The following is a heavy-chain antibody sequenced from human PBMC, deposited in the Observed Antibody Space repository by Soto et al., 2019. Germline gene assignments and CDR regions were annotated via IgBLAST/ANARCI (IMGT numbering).Heavy chain of an antibody. D-gene: IGHD6-13*01. J-gene: IGHJ6*02. CDR2: IYHSGST. CDR1: GGSISSSNW. CDR3: ASLVDRGSSSWYSTYTYYYGMDV. V-gene: IGHV4-4*02. Sequence: SETLSLTCAVSGGSISSSNWWSWVRQPPGKGLEWIGEIYHSGSTNYNPSLKSRVTISVDKSKNQFSLKLSSVTAADTAVYYCASLVDRGSSSWYSTYTYYYGMDVWGQGTTVTVSS.